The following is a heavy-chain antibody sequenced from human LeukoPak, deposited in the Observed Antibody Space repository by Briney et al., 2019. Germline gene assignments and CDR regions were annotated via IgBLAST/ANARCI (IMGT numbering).Heavy chain of an antibody. CDR3: ARRANTEGTWSDP. D-gene: IGHD3-16*01. CDR1: GYSFTNYW. J-gene: IGHJ5*02. Sequence: GESLKISCKASGYSFTNYWIGWVRQMPGKGLEWMGIIYPGDSDTRYSPSFQGQVTISADKSISTAYLQWSSLKASDSALYYCARRANTEGTWSDPWGQGTLVTVSS. CDR2: IYPGDSDT. V-gene: IGHV5-51*01.